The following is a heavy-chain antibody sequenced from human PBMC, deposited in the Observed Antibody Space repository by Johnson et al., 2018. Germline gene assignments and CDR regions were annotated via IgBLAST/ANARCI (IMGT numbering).Heavy chain of an antibody. CDR1: GFTFSDAW. CDR2: IKSKSAGGAT. CDR3: TTDLMYDHGRVDH. J-gene: IGHJ4*02. V-gene: IGHV3-15*01. D-gene: IGHD2-8*01. Sequence: EVQLVESGGGLVKPGGSLRLCCAASGFTFSDAWMNWVRQAPGKGLEWVGRIKSKSAGGATPLGTSVKDRFSISRDDSKNTVFLQMNSLKSEDTGVYYCTTDLMYDHGRVDHWGQGTLVTVSS.